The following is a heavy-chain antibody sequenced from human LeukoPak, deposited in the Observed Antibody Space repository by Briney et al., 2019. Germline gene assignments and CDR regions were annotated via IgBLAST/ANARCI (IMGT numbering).Heavy chain of an antibody. CDR3: ARHSSLGSGWYT. V-gene: IGHV4-39*01. Sequence: SETLSLTCTVPGGSISSSNYYWGWVRQPPGKGLEWIGSIYYSGTTYYNPSLKSRVTISVDTSKNQFSLKLSSVTAADTAVYYCARHSSLGSGWYTWGQGTLVTVSS. CDR2: IYYSGTT. CDR1: GGSISSSNYY. D-gene: IGHD6-19*01. J-gene: IGHJ4*02.